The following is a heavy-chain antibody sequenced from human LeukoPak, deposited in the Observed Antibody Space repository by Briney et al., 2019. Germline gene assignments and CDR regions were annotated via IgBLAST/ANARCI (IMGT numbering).Heavy chain of an antibody. V-gene: IGHV4-59*01. J-gene: IGHJ6*02. CDR1: GGSFSSYY. D-gene: IGHD3-3*01. Sequence: PSETLSLTCTVSGGSFSSYYWSWIRQPPGKGLEWIGYIYYSGSANYNPSLMSRVTISVDTSKNHFSLKLSSVTAADTAVYYCARDMGGYYGPIYYYYGMDVWGQGTTVTVSS. CDR3: ARDMGGYYGPIYYYYGMDV. CDR2: IYYSGSA.